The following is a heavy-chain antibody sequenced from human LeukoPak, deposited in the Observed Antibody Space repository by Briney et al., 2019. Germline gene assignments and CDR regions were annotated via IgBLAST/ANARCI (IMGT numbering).Heavy chain of an antibody. CDR1: GGSFSGYY. CDR2: INNSGST. Sequence: PSETLSLTCAVYGGSFSGYYWNWIRQPPGKGLEWIGEINNSGSTNYNPSLKSRVTISVDKSKNQFSLKLSSVTAADTAVYYCARSMITFGGVIVPFDYWGQGTLVTVSS. J-gene: IGHJ4*02. V-gene: IGHV4-34*01. D-gene: IGHD3-16*02. CDR3: ARSMITFGGVIVPFDY.